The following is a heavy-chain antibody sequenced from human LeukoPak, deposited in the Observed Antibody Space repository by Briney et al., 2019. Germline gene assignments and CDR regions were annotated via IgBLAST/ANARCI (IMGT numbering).Heavy chain of an antibody. CDR3: ARSGRSSGSQYFQH. D-gene: IGHD3-10*01. V-gene: IGHV3-33*01. J-gene: IGHJ1*01. Sequence: GGSLRLSCAASGFTFSSYGMHWVRQAPGKGLEWVAVIWYDGSNKYCADSVKGRFTISRDNSKNTLYLQMNSLRAEDTAVYYCARSGRSSGSQYFQHWGQGTLVTVSS. CDR2: IWYDGSNK. CDR1: GFTFSSYG.